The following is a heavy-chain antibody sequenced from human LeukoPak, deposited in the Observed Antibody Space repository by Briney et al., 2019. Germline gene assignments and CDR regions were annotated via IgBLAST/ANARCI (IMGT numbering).Heavy chain of an antibody. CDR1: GYTLTELS. J-gene: IGHJ4*02. V-gene: IGHV1-24*01. CDR3: ATEIIVGAITDDY. D-gene: IGHD1-26*01. Sequence: ASVKVSCKVSGYTLTELSMNWVRQAPGKGLEWMGGFDPEDGETIYAQKFQGRVTMTEDTSTDTAYMELSSLRSEDTAVCYCATEIIVGAITDDYWGQGTLVTVSS. CDR2: FDPEDGET.